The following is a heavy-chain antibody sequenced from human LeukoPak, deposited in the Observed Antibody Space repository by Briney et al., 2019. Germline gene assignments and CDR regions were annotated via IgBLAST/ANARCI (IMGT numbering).Heavy chain of an antibody. D-gene: IGHD6-13*01. CDR2: IKQDGSEK. V-gene: IGHV3-7*01. CDR1: GFTFSSYW. J-gene: IGHJ4*02. CDR3: ARVLAAAAPYFDY. Sequence: GGSLRLSCAASGFTFSSYWMSWVRQAPGKGLEWVANIKQDGSEKYYVDSVKGRFTISRDNAKNSLYLQMNSLRAEDTAVYYCARVLAAAAPYFDYWGQGTLVTVSS.